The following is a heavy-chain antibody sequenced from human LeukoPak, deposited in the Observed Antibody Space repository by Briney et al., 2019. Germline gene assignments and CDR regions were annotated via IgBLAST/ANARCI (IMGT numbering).Heavy chain of an antibody. J-gene: IGHJ3*02. Sequence: GGSLRLSCAASGFTVSRNYMSWVRQAPGKGLEWVSVIYSGGSTYYADSVKGRFTISRDNSKNTLYLQMNSLRAQDTAVYYCARAGYYDSSGLFGAFDIWGQGTMVTVSS. CDR1: GFTVSRNY. D-gene: IGHD3-22*01. CDR2: IYSGGST. V-gene: IGHV3-66*02. CDR3: ARAGYYDSSGLFGAFDI.